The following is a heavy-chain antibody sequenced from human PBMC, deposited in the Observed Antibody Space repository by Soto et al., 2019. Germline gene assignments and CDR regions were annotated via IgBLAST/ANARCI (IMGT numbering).Heavy chain of an antibody. CDR3: AKDHAYYYDSSGYYYDY. Sequence: GGSLRLSCAASGFTFSSYAMSWVRQAPGKGLEWVSAISGSGGSTYYADSVKGRFTISRDNSKNTLYLQMNSLRAEDTAVYYCAKDHAYYYDSSGYYYDYWGQGTLVTVSS. D-gene: IGHD3-22*01. J-gene: IGHJ4*02. CDR2: ISGSGGST. CDR1: GFTFSSYA. V-gene: IGHV3-23*01.